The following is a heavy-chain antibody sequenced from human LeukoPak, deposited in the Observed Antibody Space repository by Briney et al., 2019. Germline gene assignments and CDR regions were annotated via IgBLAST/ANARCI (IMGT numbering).Heavy chain of an antibody. D-gene: IGHD6-19*01. V-gene: IGHV1-46*01. J-gene: IGHJ5*02. CDR2: INPSGGST. Sequence: ASVKVSCKASGYTFTSYYMHWVRQAPGQGLEWMGIINPSGGSTSYAQKFQGRVTMTRDTSISTAYMELSRLRSDDTAVYYCARAPIAVHNWFDPWGQGTLVTVSS. CDR1: GYTFTSYY. CDR3: ARAPIAVHNWFDP.